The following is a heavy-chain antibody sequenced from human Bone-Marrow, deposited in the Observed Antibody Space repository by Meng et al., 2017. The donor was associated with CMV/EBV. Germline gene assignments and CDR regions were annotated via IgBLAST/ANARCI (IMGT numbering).Heavy chain of an antibody. CDR3: ARDRPAPYLEWLLSHYYYGMDV. CDR1: GGSISSGGYY. J-gene: IGHJ6*02. V-gene: IGHV4-31*03. D-gene: IGHD3-3*01. CDR2: IYYSGST. Sequence: SETLSLTCTVSGGSISSGGYYWSWIRRHPGKGLEWIGYIYYSGSTYYNPSLKSRVTISVDTSKNQFSLKLSSVTAADTAVYYCARDRPAPYLEWLLSHYYYGMDVWGQGTTVAASS.